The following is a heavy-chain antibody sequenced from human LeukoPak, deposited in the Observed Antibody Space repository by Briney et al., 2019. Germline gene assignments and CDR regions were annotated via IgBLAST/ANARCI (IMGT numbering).Heavy chain of an antibody. D-gene: IGHD1-1*01. J-gene: IGHJ4*02. CDR1: GYTFTGYY. V-gene: IGHV1-2*02. CDR2: INPNSGGT. CDR3: ARSDDLPGDFDC. Sequence: ASVKVSCKASGYTFTGYYMYWVRQAPGQGLEWMGWINPNSGGTTYAQKFRGRVTMTRDTSINTAYMELSGLISNDTAVYYCARSDDLPGDFDCWGQGTLVTVSS.